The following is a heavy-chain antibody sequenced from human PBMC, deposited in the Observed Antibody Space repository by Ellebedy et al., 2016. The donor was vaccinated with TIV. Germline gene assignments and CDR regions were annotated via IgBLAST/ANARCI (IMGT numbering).Heavy chain of an antibody. Sequence: ASVKVSXXASSYTFTTYTINWVRQAPGQGLEWLGWITNDYGNTNYAPKFQGRVTMTIDTSTSTAYMELGSLTSDDTAVYYCARDDCSGTSCPFFHYWGQGTLVTVSS. CDR1: SYTFTTYT. CDR2: ITNDYGNT. V-gene: IGHV1-18*04. J-gene: IGHJ4*02. CDR3: ARDDCSGTSCPFFHY. D-gene: IGHD2-2*01.